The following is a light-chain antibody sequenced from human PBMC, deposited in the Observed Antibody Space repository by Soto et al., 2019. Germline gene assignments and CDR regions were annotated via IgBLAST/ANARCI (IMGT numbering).Light chain of an antibody. J-gene: IGLJ1*01. CDR2: EVS. CDR1: TNDVGGYNY. V-gene: IGLV2-14*01. CDR3: NSYTSSTSLPYV. Sequence: VLTQPASVSGSPGQSITISCTGTTNDVGGYNYVSWYQQHPGKAPKLLIFEVSSRPSGVSNRFSGSKSGNTASLTISALQAEDEADYFCNSYTSSTSLPYVFGTGTKVTVL.